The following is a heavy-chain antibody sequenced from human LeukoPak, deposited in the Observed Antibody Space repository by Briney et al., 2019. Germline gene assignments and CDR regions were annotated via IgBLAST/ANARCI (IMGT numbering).Heavy chain of an antibody. CDR1: GYTFTGYY. D-gene: IGHD1-26*01. J-gene: IGHJ1*01. CDR3: ARDLFGGSYFRLPTPALH. CDR2: INPNSGGT. Sequence: GASVKVSCKASGYTFTGYYMHWVRQAPGQGLEWMGWINPNSGGTNYAQKFQGRVTMTRDTSISTAYMELSRLRSDDTAVYYCARDLFGGSYFRLPTPALHWGQGTLVTVSS. V-gene: IGHV1-2*02.